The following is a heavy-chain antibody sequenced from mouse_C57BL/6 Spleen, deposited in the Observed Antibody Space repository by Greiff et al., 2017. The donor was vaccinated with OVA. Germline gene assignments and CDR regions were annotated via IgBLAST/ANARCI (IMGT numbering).Heavy chain of an antibody. CDR1: GYTFTSYG. Sequence: VQRVESGAELARPGASVKLSCKASGYTFTSYGISWVKQRTGQGLEWIGESYPRSGNTYYNEKFKGKATLTADKSSSTAYMELRSLTSEDSAVYFCARSLYDGYYPYAMDYWGQGTSVTVSS. CDR3: ARSLYDGYYPYAMDY. J-gene: IGHJ4*01. V-gene: IGHV1-81*01. D-gene: IGHD2-3*01. CDR2: SYPRSGNT.